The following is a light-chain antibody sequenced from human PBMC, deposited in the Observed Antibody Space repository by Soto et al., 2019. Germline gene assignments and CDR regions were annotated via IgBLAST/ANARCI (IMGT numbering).Light chain of an antibody. V-gene: IGLV2-18*02. CDR2: EVS. CDR1: SSDVGSYNR. Sequence: QSALTQPPSVSGSPGQSVTISCTGTSSDVGSYNRVSWYQQPPGTAPKLMIYEVSNRPSGVPDRFSGSQSGNTASLTISGRQAEDEADYYCSSYTSSSTFVCGTGTKLTVL. J-gene: IGLJ1*01. CDR3: SSYTSSSTFV.